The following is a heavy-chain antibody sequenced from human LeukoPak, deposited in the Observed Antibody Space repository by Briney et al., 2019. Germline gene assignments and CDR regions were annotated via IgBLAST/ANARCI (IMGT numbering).Heavy chain of an antibody. Sequence: GGSLRLSCAASGFTFSTYGMHWVRQAPGKGLEWVTFIQYDGSSKYYADSVKGRFTISRDNSRNTLYLHMNSLRAEDTAIYYCAKGLSCGNNHYFDYWGQGTLVTVSS. J-gene: IGHJ4*02. V-gene: IGHV3-30*02. D-gene: IGHD1-14*01. CDR1: GFTFSTYG. CDR3: AKGLSCGNNHYFDY. CDR2: IQYDGSSK.